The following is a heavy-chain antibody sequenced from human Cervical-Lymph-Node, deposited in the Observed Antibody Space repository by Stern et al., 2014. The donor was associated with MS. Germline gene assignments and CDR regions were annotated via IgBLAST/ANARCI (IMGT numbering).Heavy chain of an antibody. CDR3: VLPSKVTTAAFDV. CDR2: IIPIFDTP. Sequence: VQLEESGAEVKKPGSSVTVSCKASGGTFTSFSINWVRQVPGQSLEWMGGIIPIFDTPNLAQKFQGRVTITADSSTSTVYMALNSLRSDDTAVYYCVLPSKVTTAAFDVWGRGTMVTVSS. D-gene: IGHD4-17*01. J-gene: IGHJ3*01. CDR1: GGTFTSFS. V-gene: IGHV1-69*06.